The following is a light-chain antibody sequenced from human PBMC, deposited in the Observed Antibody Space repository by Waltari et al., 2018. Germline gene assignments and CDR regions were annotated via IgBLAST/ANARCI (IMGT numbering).Light chain of an antibody. CDR2: KIS. J-gene: IGKJ1*01. CDR3: MQGVHWPRT. Sequence: VVMTQSPLSLPVILGQPASISCRSSQSLVHTDGNIYLSWFQQRPGQSPRRLIYKISNRDSGVPDRFSGSGSGTDFTLRISRVEADDVGIYYCMQGVHWPRTFGQGTRVEF. V-gene: IGKV2-30*02. CDR1: QSLVHTDGNIY.